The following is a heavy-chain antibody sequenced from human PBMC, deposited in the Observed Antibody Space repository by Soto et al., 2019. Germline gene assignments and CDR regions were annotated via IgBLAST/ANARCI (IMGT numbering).Heavy chain of an antibody. CDR2: INHSGST. V-gene: IGHV4-34*01. J-gene: IGHJ4*02. Sequence: SETLSLTCAFYGGSFSGYYWSWIRQPPGKGLEWIGEINHSGSTNYNPSLKSRVTISVDTSKNQFSLKLSSVTAADTAVYYCASDCSGGSCYSGLPVVYWGQGTLVTVSS. D-gene: IGHD2-15*01. CDR1: GGSFSGYY. CDR3: ASDCSGGSCYSGLPVVY.